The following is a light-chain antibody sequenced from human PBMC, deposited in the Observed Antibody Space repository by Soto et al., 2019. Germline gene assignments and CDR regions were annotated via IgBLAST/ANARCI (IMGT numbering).Light chain of an antibody. CDR1: QDVSDF. Sequence: DIHLTQSPSILSASVGDRVTLTCRASQDVSDFLAWYQHAPGKAPNLLIYGGYTLQSGVQSRFSGSGSGTEFSLTIYRLQPEDFATYYCQYLNGAPTITFGQGTRLEIK. J-gene: IGKJ5*01. CDR2: GGY. V-gene: IGKV1-9*01. CDR3: QYLNGAPTIT.